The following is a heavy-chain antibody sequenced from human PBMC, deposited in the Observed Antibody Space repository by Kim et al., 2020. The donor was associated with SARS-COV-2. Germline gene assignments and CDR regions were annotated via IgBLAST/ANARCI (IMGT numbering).Heavy chain of an antibody. CDR2: INHSGST. J-gene: IGHJ5*02. Sequence: SETLSLTCAVYGGSFSGYYWSWIRQPPGKGLEWIGEINHSGSTNYNPSLKSRVTISVDTSKNQFSLKLSFVTAADTAVYYCARTRGGYSSSRRSNWFDPWGQGTLVTVSS. D-gene: IGHD6-13*01. CDR3: ARTRGGYSSSRRSNWFDP. CDR1: GGSFSGYY. V-gene: IGHV4-34*01.